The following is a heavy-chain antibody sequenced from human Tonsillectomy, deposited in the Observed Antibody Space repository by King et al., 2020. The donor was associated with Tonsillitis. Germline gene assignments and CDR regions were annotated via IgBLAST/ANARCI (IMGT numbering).Heavy chain of an antibody. CDR1: GYTFTGYY. V-gene: IGHV1-2*02. Sequence: QLVQSGAEVKKPGASVKVSCKASGYTFTGYYMQWGRQAPGQGLEWMGWINPNSGGTNYAQNFQGRVTMTRDTSISTAYMELSSLRSDDTAVYYCARDQVQMATSYNWFDPWGQGTLVTVSS. D-gene: IGHD5-24*01. J-gene: IGHJ5*02. CDR2: INPNSGGT. CDR3: ARDQVQMATSYNWFDP.